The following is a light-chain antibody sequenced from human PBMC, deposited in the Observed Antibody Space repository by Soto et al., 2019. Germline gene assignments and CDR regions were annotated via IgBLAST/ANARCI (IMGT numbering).Light chain of an antibody. CDR1: QTINGY. Sequence: DIQMTQSPSSLSASVGDRVTITCRASQTINGYLNWYQQKPGKAPNLLIYATSSLQSGVPSRLSGSGSGTDFTLIISSLQPEDFATYYCQHSYSTPLTFAGGTKVEVK. CDR2: ATS. J-gene: IGKJ4*01. V-gene: IGKV1-39*01. CDR3: QHSYSTPLT.